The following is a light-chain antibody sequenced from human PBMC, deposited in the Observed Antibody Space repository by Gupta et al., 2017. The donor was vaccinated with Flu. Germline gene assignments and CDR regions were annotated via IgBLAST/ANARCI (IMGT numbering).Light chain of an antibody. Sequence: QKPGKVPKLLIYAASTLQSGVPSRFSGSGSGTDFTLIISSLQPEDVASYYCLNDINDPQIFGGGTKVGI. CDR2: AAS. V-gene: IGKV1-27*01. CDR3: LNDINDPQI. J-gene: IGKJ4*01.